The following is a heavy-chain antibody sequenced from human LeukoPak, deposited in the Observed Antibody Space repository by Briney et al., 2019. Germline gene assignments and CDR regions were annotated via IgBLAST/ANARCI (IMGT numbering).Heavy chain of an antibody. D-gene: IGHD4-17*01. CDR2: INHSGSN. J-gene: IGHJ4*02. CDR3: ARGQSVYGDYVDY. CDR1: GGSFSGYY. Sequence: SETLSLTCAVYGGSFSGYYWSWIRQPPGKGLEWIGEINHSGSNNYNPSLKSRVTISVDTSKNQFSLKLSSVTAADTAVYYCARGQSVYGDYVDYWGQGTLVTVSS. V-gene: IGHV4-34*01.